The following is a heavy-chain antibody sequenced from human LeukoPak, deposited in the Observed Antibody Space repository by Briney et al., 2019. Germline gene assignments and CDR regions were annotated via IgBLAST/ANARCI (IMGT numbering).Heavy chain of an antibody. Sequence: SVKVSCKASGGTFISYAISWVRQAPGQGLEWMGRIIPIFGTANYAQKFQGRVTITTDESTSTAYMELSSLRSEDTAVYYCARVSMIVVGSAFDIWGQGTMVTVSS. CDR2: IIPIFGTA. V-gene: IGHV1-69*05. D-gene: IGHD3-22*01. CDR3: ARVSMIVVGSAFDI. J-gene: IGHJ3*02. CDR1: GGTFISYA.